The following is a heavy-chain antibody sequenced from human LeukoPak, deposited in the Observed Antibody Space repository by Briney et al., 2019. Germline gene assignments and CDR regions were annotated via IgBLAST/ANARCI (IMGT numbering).Heavy chain of an antibody. CDR2: ISSSSSYI. CDR1: GFTFRSYG. J-gene: IGHJ3*02. V-gene: IGHV3-21*01. CDR3: AGGGLDAFDI. Sequence: GGSLRLSCAASGFTFRSYGMSWVRQAPGKGLEWVSSISSSSSYIYYADSVKGRFTISRDNAKNSLYLQMNSLRAEDTAVYYCAGGGLDAFDIWGQGTMVTVSS. D-gene: IGHD5-12*01.